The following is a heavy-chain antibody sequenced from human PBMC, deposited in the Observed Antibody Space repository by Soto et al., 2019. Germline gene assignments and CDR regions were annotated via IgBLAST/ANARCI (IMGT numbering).Heavy chain of an antibody. D-gene: IGHD3-3*01. CDR1: GGSISSGGYY. J-gene: IGHJ4*02. Sequence: SETLSLTCTVSGGSISSGGYYWSWIHQHPGKGLEWIGYIYYSGSTYYNPSLKSRVTISVDTSKNQFSLKLSSVTAADTAVYYCARARTIFGVVIKPTIFDYWGQGTLVTVSS. V-gene: IGHV4-31*03. CDR3: ARARTIFGVVIKPTIFDY. CDR2: IYYSGST.